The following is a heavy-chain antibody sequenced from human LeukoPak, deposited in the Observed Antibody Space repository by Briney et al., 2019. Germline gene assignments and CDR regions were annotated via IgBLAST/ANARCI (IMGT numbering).Heavy chain of an antibody. CDR3: APGIHDSSGYYLDY. CDR1: GYTLTELS. J-gene: IGHJ4*02. V-gene: IGHV1-24*01. D-gene: IGHD3-22*01. Sequence: ASVNVSCTVSGYTLTELSMHWVRQAPGKGLEWMGGFDPEDGETIYAQKFQGRVTMTEDTSTDTAYMELSSLRSEDTAVYYCAPGIHDSSGYYLDYWGQGTLVTVSS. CDR2: FDPEDGET.